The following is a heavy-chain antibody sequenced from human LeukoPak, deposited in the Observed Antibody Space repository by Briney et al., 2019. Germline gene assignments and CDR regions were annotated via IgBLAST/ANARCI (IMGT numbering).Heavy chain of an antibody. Sequence: GGSLRLSCAASGFTFDDYAMSWVRQAPRKGLEWVSGIDWNGGSTRYADSVRGRFTISRDNAKNSLFLQMNSLRAEDTAFHYCARDDCVSTSCSSDYWGQGTLVTVSS. V-gene: IGHV3-20*04. CDR1: GFTFDDYA. D-gene: IGHD2-2*01. J-gene: IGHJ4*02. CDR3: ARDDCVSTSCSSDY. CDR2: IDWNGGST.